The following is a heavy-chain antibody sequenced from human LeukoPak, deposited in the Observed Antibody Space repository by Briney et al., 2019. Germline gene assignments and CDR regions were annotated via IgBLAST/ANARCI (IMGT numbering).Heavy chain of an antibody. Sequence: ASVKVSCKASGYTFTSYDINWVRQATGQGLEWMGWMNPNSGNTGYAQKFQGRVTTTRNTSISTAYMELSSLRSEDTAVYYCARGLLLHYYYYYGMDVWGQGTTVTVSS. CDR2: MNPNSGNT. CDR3: ARGLLLHYYYYYGMDV. V-gene: IGHV1-8*01. D-gene: IGHD1-26*01. J-gene: IGHJ6*02. CDR1: GYTFTSYD.